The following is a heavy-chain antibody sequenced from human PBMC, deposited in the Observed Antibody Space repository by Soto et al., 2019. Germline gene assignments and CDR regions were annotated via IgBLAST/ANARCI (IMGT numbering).Heavy chain of an antibody. Sequence: GGSLRLSCVASGFTFGSYAMNWVRQAPGKGLEWVSAISGSGGSTYYADSVKGRFTISRDNSKNTLYLQMNSLRAEDTAVYYCAKAAGIVVVDGVGMDVWGQGTTVTVSS. CDR1: GFTFGSYA. CDR3: AKAAGIVVVDGVGMDV. CDR2: ISGSGGST. D-gene: IGHD2-15*01. J-gene: IGHJ6*02. V-gene: IGHV3-23*01.